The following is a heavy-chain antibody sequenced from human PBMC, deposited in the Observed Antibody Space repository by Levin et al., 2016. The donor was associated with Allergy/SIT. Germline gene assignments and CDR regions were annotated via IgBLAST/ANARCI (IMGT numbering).Heavy chain of an antibody. CDR1: GYIFSSYT. V-gene: IGHV1-3*01. CDR2: IRGGNGNT. CDR3: AREVNTAIGD. Sequence: ASVKVSCKTSGYIFSSYTIHWVRQAPGQSLEFVGWIRGGNGNTKHSPKFQGRITITRDTSASTAYMELTSLRSEDTAMYYCAREVNTAIGDWGQGTLVTVSS. D-gene: IGHD5-18*01. J-gene: IGHJ4*02.